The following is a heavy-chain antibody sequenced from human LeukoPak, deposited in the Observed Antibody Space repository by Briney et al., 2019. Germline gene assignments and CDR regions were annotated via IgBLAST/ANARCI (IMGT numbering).Heavy chain of an antibody. CDR2: INPNSGGT. J-gene: IGHJ4*02. V-gene: IGHV1-2*02. CDR3: ARDLRFVVVPAATAPPSFDY. Sequence: GASVKVSCKASGYTFTGYYMHWVRQAPGQGLEWMGWINPNSGGTNYAQKFQGRVTMTRDTYISTAYMELSRLRSDDTAVYYCARDLRFVVVPAATAPPSFDYWGQGTLVTVSS. CDR1: GYTFTGYY. D-gene: IGHD2-2*01.